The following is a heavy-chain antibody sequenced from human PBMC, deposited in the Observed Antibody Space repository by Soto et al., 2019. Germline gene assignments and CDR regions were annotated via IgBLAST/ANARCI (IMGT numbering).Heavy chain of an antibody. J-gene: IGHJ5*02. Sequence: SETLYITCTVHGGSISSYYWSWIRQPPGKGLEWIGYIYYSGSTNYNPSLKSRVTISVDTSKNQFSLKLSSVTAADTAVYYCARGGYCSGGSCYGSSDLFDLWGRGSLDIGSA. CDR1: GGSISSYY. CDR2: IYYSGST. D-gene: IGHD2-15*01. V-gene: IGHV4-59*01. CDR3: ARGGYCSGGSCYGSSDLFDL.